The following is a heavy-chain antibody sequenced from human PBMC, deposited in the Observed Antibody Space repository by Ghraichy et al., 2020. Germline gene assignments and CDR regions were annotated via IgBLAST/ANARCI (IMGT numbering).Heavy chain of an antibody. CDR3: AKHPGYDFWSGYFNNWFDP. D-gene: IGHD3-3*01. Sequence: GSLRLSCAASGFTFSSYAMSWVRQAPGKGLEWVSAISGSGGSTYYADSVKGRFTISRDNSKNTLYLQMNSLRAEDTAVYYCAKHPGYDFWSGYFNNWFDPWGQGTLVTVSS. CDR1: GFTFSSYA. CDR2: ISGSGGST. J-gene: IGHJ5*02. V-gene: IGHV3-23*01.